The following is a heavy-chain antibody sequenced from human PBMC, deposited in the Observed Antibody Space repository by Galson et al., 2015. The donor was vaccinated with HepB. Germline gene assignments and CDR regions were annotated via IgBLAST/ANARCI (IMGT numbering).Heavy chain of an antibody. J-gene: IGHJ4*02. V-gene: IGHV2-70*11. Sequence: PALVKPTQTLTLTCTFSGFSLSTSGMCVSWIRQPPGKALEWLARIDWVDDKYYSTSLKTRPTISKDTSKNQVVLTMTNMDPVDTATYYCARMNSSGWYEYYFDYWGQGTLVTVSS. CDR2: IDWVDDK. D-gene: IGHD6-19*01. CDR3: ARMNSSGWYEYYFDY. CDR1: GFSLSTSGMC.